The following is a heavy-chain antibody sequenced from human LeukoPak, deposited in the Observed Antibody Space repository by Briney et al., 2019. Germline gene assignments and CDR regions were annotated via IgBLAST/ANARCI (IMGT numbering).Heavy chain of an antibody. J-gene: IGHJ4*02. V-gene: IGHV3-23*01. D-gene: IGHD2-21*02. CDR1: GFTFSSYA. CDR2: ISGSGGST. CDR3: AREILYCGGDCYSLDYFDY. Sequence: PGGSLRLSCAASGFTFSSYAMSWVRQAPGRGLEWVSAISGSGGSTYYADSVKGRFTISRDNSKNTLYPQMNSLRAEDTAVYYCAREILYCGGDCYSLDYFDYWGQGTLVTVSS.